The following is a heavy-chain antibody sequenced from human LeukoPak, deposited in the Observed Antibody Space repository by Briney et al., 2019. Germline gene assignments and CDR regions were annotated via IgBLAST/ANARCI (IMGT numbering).Heavy chain of an antibody. CDR1: GFTVSSNY. CDR3: AKDLGTLISGSYYYYFDY. D-gene: IGHD3-10*01. J-gene: IGHJ4*02. CDR2: IYSGGST. Sequence: GSLRLSCAASGFTVSSNYMSWVRQAPGKGLEWVSVIYSGGSTYYADSVKGRFTISRDNSKNTLYLQMNSLRAEDTAVYYCAKDLGTLISGSYYYYFDYWGQGTLVTVSS. V-gene: IGHV3-53*05.